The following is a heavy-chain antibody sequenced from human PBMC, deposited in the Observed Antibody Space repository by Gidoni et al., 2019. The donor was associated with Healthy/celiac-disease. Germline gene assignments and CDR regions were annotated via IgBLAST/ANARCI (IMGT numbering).Heavy chain of an antibody. CDR1: GYTFTGYY. J-gene: IGHJ5*02. CDR3: AVITMVRGVIFSWFDP. D-gene: IGHD3-10*01. CDR2: INPNSGGK. Sequence: QVQLVQSGAEVKKPGASVKVSCKASGYTFTGYYMHWVRQAPGQGLEWMGWINPNSGGKNYAQKFQGRVTMTRDTSISTAYMELSRLRSDDTAVYYCAVITMVRGVIFSWFDPWGQGTLVTVSS. V-gene: IGHV1-2*02.